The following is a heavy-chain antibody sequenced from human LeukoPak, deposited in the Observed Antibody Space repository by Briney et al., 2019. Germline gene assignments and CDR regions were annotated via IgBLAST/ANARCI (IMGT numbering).Heavy chain of an antibody. V-gene: IGHV1-2*06. J-gene: IGHJ4*02. CDR3: AREQGDSGTYGVDY. CDR1: GYTFTGYY. D-gene: IGHD1-26*01. Sequence: GAAVRVSCKASGYTFTGYYIHWVRQAPGQGLEWMGRINPGSGGTNYAQKFQGRVAMTRDTSISTAYMELSRLRSDDTAVYYCAREQGDSGTYGVDYWGQGTLVTVPS. CDR2: INPGSGGT.